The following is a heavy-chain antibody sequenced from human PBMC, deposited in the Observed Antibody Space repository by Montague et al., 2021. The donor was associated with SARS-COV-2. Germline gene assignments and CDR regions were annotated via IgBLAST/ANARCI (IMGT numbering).Heavy chain of an antibody. CDR3: ASPTYYYDSNGSDAFDI. CDR2: IYYSGST. Sequence: SETLSLTCTVSGGSISSSSYYWGWIRQPPGKGLEWIGSIYYSGSTYYNPSLKSRVTISVDTSKNQFSLKLSSVAAADTAVYYCASPTYYYDSNGSDAFDIWGQGTMVTVSP. D-gene: IGHD3-22*01. CDR1: GGSISSSSYY. J-gene: IGHJ3*02. V-gene: IGHV4-39*01.